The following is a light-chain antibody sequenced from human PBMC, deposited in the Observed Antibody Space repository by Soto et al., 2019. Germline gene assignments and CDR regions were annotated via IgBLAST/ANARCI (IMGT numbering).Light chain of an antibody. CDR1: QSISSW. Sequence: DIQMTQSPFTPSASVGDRGTITCRASQSISSWLAWYQQKPGKAPKLLIYDASSLESGVPSRFSGSGSGTDFTLTISSLQPEDFATYYCQQSYSTPRTFGQGTKVDIK. CDR2: DAS. CDR3: QQSYSTPRT. V-gene: IGKV1-5*01. J-gene: IGKJ1*01.